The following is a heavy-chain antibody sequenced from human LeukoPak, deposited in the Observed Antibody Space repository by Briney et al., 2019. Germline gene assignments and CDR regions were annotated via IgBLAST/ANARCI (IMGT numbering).Heavy chain of an antibody. Sequence: PSETLPLTCAVYGGSFSGYYWSWIRQPPGKGLEWIGEINHSGSTNYNPSLKSRVTISVDTSKNQFSLKLSSVTAADTAVYYCARGGYYSAAYYMDVWAKGPTVTVSS. D-gene: IGHD3-22*01. CDR3: ARGGYYSAAYYMDV. CDR1: GGSFSGYY. V-gene: IGHV4-34*01. J-gene: IGHJ6*03. CDR2: INHSGST.